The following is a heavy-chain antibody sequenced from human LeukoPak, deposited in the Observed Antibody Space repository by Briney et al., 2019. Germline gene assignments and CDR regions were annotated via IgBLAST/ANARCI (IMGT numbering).Heavy chain of an antibody. CDR3: AKELGRSSGYRPYLFDY. CDR2: IYSGGST. V-gene: IGHV3-53*05. D-gene: IGHD3-22*01. CDR1: GFTVSSNY. Sequence: GGSLRLSCAASGFTVSSNYMSWVRQAPGRGLEWVSVIYSGGSTYYADSVKGRFTISRDNSKNTLYLQMNSLRAEDTAVYYCAKELGRSSGYRPYLFDYWGQGTLVTVSS. J-gene: IGHJ4*02.